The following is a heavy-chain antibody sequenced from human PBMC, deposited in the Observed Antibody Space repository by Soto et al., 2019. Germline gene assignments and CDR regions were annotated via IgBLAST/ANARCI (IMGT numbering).Heavy chain of an antibody. CDR2: ISAPNGNT. D-gene: IGHD1-1*01. Sequence: QVHLVQSGAEVKKPGASVKVSCKASGYTFTSYGITWVRQAPGQGLEWMGWISAPNGNTDYAQKRQGRVIVTRATSTSTAYMELRSLISDDTAVYYCAGGRYGDYWGQGALVTVSS. CDR3: AGGRYGDY. J-gene: IGHJ4*02. CDR1: GYTFTSYG. V-gene: IGHV1-18*01.